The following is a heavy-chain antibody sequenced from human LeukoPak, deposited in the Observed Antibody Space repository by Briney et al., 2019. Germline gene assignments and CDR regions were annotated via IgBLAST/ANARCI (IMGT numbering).Heavy chain of an antibody. J-gene: IGHJ5*02. CDR2: INHQSGVT. V-gene: IGHV1-2*02. CDR1: GYTFSDYY. CDR3: ARGAHIAATAGGWFDP. D-gene: IGHD2-15*01. Sequence: GAAVKVSCKASGYTFSDYYMHWVRQAPGQGLEWMGWINHQSGVTNYALKFQGRVTMTRDTSINTAYMELTRLRSDDTAVFYCARGAHIAATAGGWFDPWGQGTLVTVSS.